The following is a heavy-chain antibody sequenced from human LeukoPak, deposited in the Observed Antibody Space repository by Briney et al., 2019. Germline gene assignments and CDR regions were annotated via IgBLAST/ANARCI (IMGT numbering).Heavy chain of an antibody. CDR3: ARRQPYSYSKYSQH. CDR1: GGSFSGYY. Sequence: SETLSLTCAVYGGSFSGYYWSWIRQPPGKGLEWIGEINHSGSTNYNPSLKSRVTISVDTSKNQFSLKLSSVTAADTAVYYCARRQPYSYSKYSQHWGQGTLVTVSS. J-gene: IGHJ1*01. D-gene: IGHD5-18*01. V-gene: IGHV4-34*01. CDR2: INHSGST.